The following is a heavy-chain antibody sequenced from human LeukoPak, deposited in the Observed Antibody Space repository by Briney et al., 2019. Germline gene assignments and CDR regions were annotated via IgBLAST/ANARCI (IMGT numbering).Heavy chain of an antibody. Sequence: ASVTVSCKASGYTFIYYYMHWVRQAPGQGLEWMGWINPNTGGTNYAQKFQGRVTMTRDTSISIAYMELSRLRSDDTAVYYCARGGLQLLAPLDYWGQGTLVTVSS. CDR1: GYTFIYYY. V-gene: IGHV1-2*02. CDR3: ARGGLQLLAPLDY. CDR2: INPNTGGT. J-gene: IGHJ4*02. D-gene: IGHD5-18*01.